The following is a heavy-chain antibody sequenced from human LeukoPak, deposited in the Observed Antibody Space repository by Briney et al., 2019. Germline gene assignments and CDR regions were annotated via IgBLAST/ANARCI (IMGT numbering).Heavy chain of an antibody. CDR2: IYYSGST. CDR1: GGSISSSSYY. D-gene: IGHD6-19*01. J-gene: IGHJ6*02. CDR3: ARGRTNAGYSSGWYVKKNYYYGMDV. V-gene: IGHV4-39*07. Sequence: SETLSLTCTVSGGSISSSSYYWGWIRQPPGKGLEWIGSIYYSGSTYYNPSLKSRVTISVDTSKNQFSLKLSSVTAADTAVYYCARGRTNAGYSSGWYVKKNYYYGMDVWGQGTTVTVSS.